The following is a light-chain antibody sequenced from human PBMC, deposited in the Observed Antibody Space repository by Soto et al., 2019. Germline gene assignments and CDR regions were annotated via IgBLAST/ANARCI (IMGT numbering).Light chain of an antibody. CDR2: ASS. V-gene: IGKV1-6*01. CDR3: LQDYNYTRT. J-gene: IGKJ2*02. CDR1: QGIRND. Sequence: AIQMTQSPSSLSASVGDRVTITCRASQGIRNDLGWYQQKPGKAPKLLIYASSGLQSGVPSRFRGSVSGTDFTLTSSSLQPEDFATYYCLQDYNYTRTFGQGTKLEIK.